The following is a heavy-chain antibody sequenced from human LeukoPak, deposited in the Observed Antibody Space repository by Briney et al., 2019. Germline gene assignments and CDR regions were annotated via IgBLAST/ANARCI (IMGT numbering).Heavy chain of an antibody. J-gene: IGHJ4*02. CDR3: ARATAKQQLVRGFDY. Sequence: GASVKVSCKASGYTFTSYGISWVRQAPGQGLEWMGWISAYNGNTNYAQKLQGRVTITADKSTSTAYMELSSLRSEDTAVYYCARATAKQQLVRGFDYWGQGTLVTVSS. V-gene: IGHV1-18*01. D-gene: IGHD6-13*01. CDR2: ISAYNGNT. CDR1: GYTFTSYG.